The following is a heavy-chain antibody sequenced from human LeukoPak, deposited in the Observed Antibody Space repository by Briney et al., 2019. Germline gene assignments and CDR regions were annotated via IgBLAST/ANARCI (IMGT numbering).Heavy chain of an antibody. D-gene: IGHD3-3*01. CDR1: GYTLTELS. Sequence: ASVKVSCTVSGYTLTELSMHWVRHAPGKGLEWMGGFDPEDGETIYAQKFQGRVTMTEDTSTDTAYMELSSLRSEDTAVYYCATDRPDFWSGGYYFDYWGQGTLVTVSS. CDR3: ATDRPDFWSGGYYFDY. V-gene: IGHV1-24*01. J-gene: IGHJ4*02. CDR2: FDPEDGET.